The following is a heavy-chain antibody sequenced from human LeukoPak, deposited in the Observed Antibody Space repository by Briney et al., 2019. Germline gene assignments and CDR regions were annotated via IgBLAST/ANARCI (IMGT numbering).Heavy chain of an antibody. CDR1: GFTFSDYY. J-gene: IGHJ5*02. Sequence: GGSLTLSCAASGFTFSDYYMSWIRQAAGKGLDWVSYISSSSSYTNYADSVKGRFTISIDNAKNSLYLQMNSLRAEDTAVYYCATSLWFGELAWFDPWGQGTLVTVSS. V-gene: IGHV3-11*06. CDR3: ATSLWFGELAWFDP. CDR2: ISSSSSYT. D-gene: IGHD3-10*01.